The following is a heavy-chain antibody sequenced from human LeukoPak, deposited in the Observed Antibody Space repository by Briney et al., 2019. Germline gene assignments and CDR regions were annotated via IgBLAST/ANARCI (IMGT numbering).Heavy chain of an antibody. D-gene: IGHD2-21*01. CDR2: IYHSGST. CDR3: ARRGILGTRDWYFDL. Sequence: SETLSLTCTVSGGSISSYYWGWIRQPPGKGLEWIGSIYHSGSTYYNPSLRSRVTISVDTSKNQFSLKLSSVTAADTAVYYCARRGILGTRDWYFDLWGRGTLVTVSS. J-gene: IGHJ2*01. CDR1: GGSISSYY. V-gene: IGHV4-38-2*02.